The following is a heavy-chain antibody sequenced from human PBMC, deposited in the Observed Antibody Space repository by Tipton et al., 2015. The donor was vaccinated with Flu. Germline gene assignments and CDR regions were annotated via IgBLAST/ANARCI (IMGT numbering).Heavy chain of an antibody. Sequence: SLRLSCAASGFTFSTYWVTWVRQAPGKGLEWVAVIKPDGSETHYMGSVKGRFTLSRDNAKNSASLQMSSLRAEDAAVYYCARGFIRLCDYWGQGTLVAVSS. J-gene: IGHJ4*02. V-gene: IGHV3-7*01. CDR2: IKPDGSET. CDR3: ARGFIRLCDY. CDR1: GFTFSTYW. D-gene: IGHD3-16*01.